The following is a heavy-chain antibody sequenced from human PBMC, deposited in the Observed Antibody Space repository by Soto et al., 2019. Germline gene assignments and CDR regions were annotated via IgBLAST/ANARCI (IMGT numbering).Heavy chain of an antibody. CDR3: ARESIAARPTI. CDR1: GFTFSSYG. Sequence: GGSLRLSCAASGFTFSSYGMHWVRQAPGKGLEWVAVIWYDGSNKYYADSVKGRFTISRDNSKNTLYLQMNSLRAEDTAVYYCARESIAARPTIWGKGTLVTVSS. J-gene: IGHJ4*02. D-gene: IGHD6-6*01. V-gene: IGHV3-33*01. CDR2: IWYDGSNK.